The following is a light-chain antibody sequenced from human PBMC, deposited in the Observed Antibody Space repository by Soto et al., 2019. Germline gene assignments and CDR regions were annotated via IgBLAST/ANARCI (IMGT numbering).Light chain of an antibody. CDR1: ISNIGSNT. V-gene: IGLV1-44*01. Sequence: QSVLTQPPSASGTPGQRVTISCSGSISNIGSNTVNWYQQLPGTAPKLLIYRNNERPSGVPDRFSGSKSGTSASLAISGLQSEDEADYCCAAWDDSLNGYVFGTGTKVTVL. J-gene: IGLJ1*01. CDR3: AAWDDSLNGYV. CDR2: RNN.